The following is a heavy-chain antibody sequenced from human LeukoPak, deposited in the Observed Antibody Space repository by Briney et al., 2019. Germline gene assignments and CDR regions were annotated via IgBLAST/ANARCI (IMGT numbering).Heavy chain of an antibody. J-gene: IGHJ6*04. CDR1: GFTFSSYS. CDR3: ARAQYSPDILTGYYPGLGYYGMDV. D-gene: IGHD3-9*01. V-gene: IGHV3-21*01. Sequence: GGSLRLSCAASGFTFSSYSMNWVRQAPGKGLEWVSSISSSSSYIYYADSVKGRFTISRDNAKNSLYLQMNSLRAEDTAMYYCARAQYSPDILTGYYPGLGYYGMDVWGKGTTVTVSS. CDR2: ISSSSSYI.